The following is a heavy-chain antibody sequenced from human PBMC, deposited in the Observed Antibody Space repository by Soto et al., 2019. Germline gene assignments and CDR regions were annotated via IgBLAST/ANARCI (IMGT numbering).Heavy chain of an antibody. Sequence: ASVKVCCAAPGYTFASNGIMWVRQAPGQGLEWMGWISAYNGNTNYAQKLQGRVTMTTDTSTSTAYMELRSLRSDDTAVYYCARGQGVEFDPWGQGTLVTVSS. V-gene: IGHV1-18*01. CDR1: GYTFASNG. D-gene: IGHD3-16*01. CDR2: ISAYNGNT. J-gene: IGHJ5*02. CDR3: ARGQGVEFDP.